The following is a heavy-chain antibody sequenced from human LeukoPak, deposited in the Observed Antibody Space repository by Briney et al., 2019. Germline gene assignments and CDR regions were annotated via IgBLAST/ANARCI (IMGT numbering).Heavy chain of an antibody. V-gene: IGHV1-8*01. D-gene: IGHD3-10*01. J-gene: IGHJ4*02. CDR3: ARGRRDSRQFDY. Sequence: ASVKVSCKASGYTFTSYDINWVRQATGQGLEWMGWMNPNSGNTGNAQKFQGRVTMTRNTSISTAYMELSSLRSEDTAVYYCARGRRDSRQFDYWGQGILVTVAS. CDR1: GYTFTSYD. CDR2: MNPNSGNT.